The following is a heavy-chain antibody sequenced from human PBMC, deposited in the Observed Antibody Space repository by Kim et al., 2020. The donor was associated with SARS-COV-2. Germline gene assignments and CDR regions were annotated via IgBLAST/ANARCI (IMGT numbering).Heavy chain of an antibody. V-gene: IGHV3-11*04. CDR2: ISSSGSTI. CDR1: GFTFSDYY. J-gene: IGHJ4*02. Sequence: GGSLRLSCAASGFTFSDYYMSWIRQAPGKGLEWVSYISSSGSTIYYADSVKGRFTISRDNAKNSLYLQMNSLRAEDTAVYYCAREPGFGELLYLPDYWGQGTLVTVSS. D-gene: IGHD3-10*01. CDR3: AREPGFGELLYLPDY.